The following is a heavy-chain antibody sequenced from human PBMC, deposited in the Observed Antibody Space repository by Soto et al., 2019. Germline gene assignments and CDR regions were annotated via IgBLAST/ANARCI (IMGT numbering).Heavy chain of an antibody. Sequence: PSETLSLTCTASGGSISSYYWSWIRQPPGKGLEWIGYIYYSGSTNYNPSLKSRVTISVDTSKNQFSLKLSSVTAADTAVYYCARARYGSGSYYYYYYYGMDVWGQGTTVTVSS. D-gene: IGHD3-10*01. V-gene: IGHV4-59*01. J-gene: IGHJ6*02. CDR3: ARARYGSGSYYYYYYYGMDV. CDR2: IYYSGST. CDR1: GGSISSYY.